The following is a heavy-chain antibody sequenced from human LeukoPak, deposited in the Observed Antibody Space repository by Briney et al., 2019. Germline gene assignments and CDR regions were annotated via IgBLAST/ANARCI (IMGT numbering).Heavy chain of an antibody. Sequence: PSGTLSLTCAVSAGSISSRNWWSWVRQSPGKGLEWIGEMSHSGSTNYNPSLESRVTMSVDKSKNQFSLKLSSVTAADTAVYYCARVDYYYDMDVWGQGTTVTVSS. J-gene: IGHJ6*02. CDR3: ARVDYYYDMDV. V-gene: IGHV4-4*02. CDR2: MSHSGST. CDR1: AGSISSRNW.